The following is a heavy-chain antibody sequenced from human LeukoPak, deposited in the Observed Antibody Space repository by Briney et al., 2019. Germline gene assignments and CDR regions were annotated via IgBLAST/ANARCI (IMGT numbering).Heavy chain of an antibody. CDR3: AREYVRDTAASGGYFDL. J-gene: IGHJ2*01. Sequence: SETLSLTCTVSGGSISSYYWSWIRQPPGKGLEWIGCIYYSGSTNYNPSLKSRVTISVDTSKNQFSLKLSSVTAADTAVYYCAREYVRDTAASGGYFDLWGRGTLVTVSS. V-gene: IGHV4-59*01. CDR2: IYYSGST. CDR1: GGSISSYY. D-gene: IGHD6-13*01.